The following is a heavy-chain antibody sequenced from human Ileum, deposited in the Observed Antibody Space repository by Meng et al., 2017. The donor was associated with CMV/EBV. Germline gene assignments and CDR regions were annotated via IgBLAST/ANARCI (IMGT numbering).Heavy chain of an antibody. Sequence: GESLKISCAASGFTFSSYAMSWVRQAPGKGLEWVSVIYSGGSTYYADSVKGRFTISRDNSKNTLYLQMNSLRAEDTAVYYCARDQTLRFYVTYGMDVWGQGTRSPSP. D-gene: IGHD3-16*01. CDR3: ARDQTLRFYVTYGMDV. V-gene: IGHV3-66*02. J-gene: IGHJ6*02. CDR2: IYSGGST. CDR1: GFTFSSYA.